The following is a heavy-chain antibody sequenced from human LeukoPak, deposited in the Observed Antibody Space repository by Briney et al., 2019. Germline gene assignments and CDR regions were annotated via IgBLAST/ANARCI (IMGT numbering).Heavy chain of an antibody. CDR3: ARLKYCSGDCYSPSFDF. CDR1: GASISTSSQY. CDR2: IYYTGST. Sequence: SETLSLTCTVSGASISTSSQYWAWVRQPPGKGLEWIGSIYYTGSTYYNPSLKSRVTISEDTSRNQFSLKLSSVTAADTAVYYCARLKYCSGDCYSPSFDFWGQGTLVTVSS. V-gene: IGHV4-39*01. D-gene: IGHD2-21*02. J-gene: IGHJ4*02.